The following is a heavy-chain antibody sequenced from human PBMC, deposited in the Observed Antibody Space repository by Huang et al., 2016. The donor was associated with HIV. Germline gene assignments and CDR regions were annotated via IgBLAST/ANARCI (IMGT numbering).Heavy chain of an antibody. Sequence: QVQLVESGGGVVQPGRSLRISCAASGFTFSSYGMHWVRQAPGKGLEWVAVISDEAKTKYYADSVKGRFSISRDNSKTTVYLQLNSLRLEDTAVYYCAKGGSAAAVLDFWGQGTLVTVSS. CDR2: ISDEAKTK. V-gene: IGHV3-30*18. J-gene: IGHJ4*02. CDR3: AKGGSAAAVLDF. CDR1: GFTFSSYG. D-gene: IGHD6-13*01.